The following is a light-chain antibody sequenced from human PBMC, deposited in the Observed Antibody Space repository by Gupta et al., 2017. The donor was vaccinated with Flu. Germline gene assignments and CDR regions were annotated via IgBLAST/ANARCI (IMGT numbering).Light chain of an antibody. V-gene: IGKV1-5*03. CDR1: QSIRNW. J-gene: IGKJ2*01. CDR2: MAS. CDR3: QQYDTYSGT. Sequence: PSTLSASVGDRVTITCRASQSIRNWLAWYQQKPGKAPNLLIYMASSVESGVPSRFSGSGSGTEFTLTISSLQPDDFATYYCQQYDTYSGTFGQGTXLEIK.